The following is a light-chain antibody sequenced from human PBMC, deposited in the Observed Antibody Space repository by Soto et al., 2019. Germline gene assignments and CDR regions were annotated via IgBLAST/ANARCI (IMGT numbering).Light chain of an antibody. CDR3: QQRRT. J-gene: IGKJ3*01. CDR2: DAS. CDR1: QSVSNS. Sequence: EIVLTQSPATLSLSPGERATLSCRASQSVSNSLGWYQQRLGQAPRILIYDASSRATGIPARVSGSGSGRALTLTISSLEPEDFAIYYCQQRRTFGPGTKVDI. V-gene: IGKV3-11*02.